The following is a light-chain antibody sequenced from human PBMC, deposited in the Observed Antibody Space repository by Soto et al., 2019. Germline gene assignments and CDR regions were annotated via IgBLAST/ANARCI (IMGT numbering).Light chain of an antibody. J-gene: IGLJ2*01. CDR3: SSYTSSSTYVV. CDR1: SSDVGGYNY. Sequence: QSALTQPASVSGSPGQSITISCTGTSSDVGGYNYVSWYQQHPGKAPKHMIYDVSNRPSGVSNRFSGSKSGNTASLTISGFQAEDGADYYCSSYTSSSTYVVFGGGTKLTVL. V-gene: IGLV2-14*01. CDR2: DVS.